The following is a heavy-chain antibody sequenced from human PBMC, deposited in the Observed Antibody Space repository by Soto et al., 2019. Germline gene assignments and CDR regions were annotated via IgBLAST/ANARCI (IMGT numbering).Heavy chain of an antibody. CDR2: INPNSGGT. V-gene: IGHV1-2*02. CDR1: GYTFTGYY. D-gene: IGHD3-22*01. CDR3: ARVPTHSRGYYHPTGPFDY. J-gene: IGHJ4*02. Sequence: ASVKVSCKASGYTFTGYYMHWVRQAPGQGLEWMGWINPNSGGTNYAQKFQGRVTMTRDTSISTAYMELSGLRSDDTAVYYCARVPTHSRGYYHPTGPFDYWGQGTLVTVSS.